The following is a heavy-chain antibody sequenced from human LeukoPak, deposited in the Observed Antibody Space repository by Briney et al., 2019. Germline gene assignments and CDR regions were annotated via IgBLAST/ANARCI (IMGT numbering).Heavy chain of an antibody. J-gene: IGHJ5*02. CDR3: TSALLPAAAALGFGFDP. Sequence: GGSLRLSCTASGFTFGDYAMSWVRQAPGKGLEWVGFIRSKAYGGTTEYAASVKGRFTISRDDSKSIAYLQMNSLKTEDTAVYYCTSALLPAAAALGFGFDPWGQGTLVTVSS. D-gene: IGHD2-2*01. V-gene: IGHV3-49*04. CDR1: GFTFGDYA. CDR2: IRSKAYGGTT.